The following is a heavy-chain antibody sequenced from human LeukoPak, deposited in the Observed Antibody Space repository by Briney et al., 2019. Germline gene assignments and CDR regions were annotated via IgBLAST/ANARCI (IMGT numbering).Heavy chain of an antibody. CDR3: ARDPPLGRYYYGSGSSSQYYYYYYMDV. CDR2: INPNSGGT. J-gene: IGHJ6*03. D-gene: IGHD3-10*01. CDR1: GYTFTGYY. Sequence: GASVKVSCKASGYTFTGYYMHWVRQAPGQGLEWMGWINPNSGGTNYAQKLQGRVTMTTDTSTSTAYMELRSLRSDDTAVYYCARDPPLGRYYYGSGSSSQYYYYYYMDVWGKGTTVTVSS. V-gene: IGHV1-2*02.